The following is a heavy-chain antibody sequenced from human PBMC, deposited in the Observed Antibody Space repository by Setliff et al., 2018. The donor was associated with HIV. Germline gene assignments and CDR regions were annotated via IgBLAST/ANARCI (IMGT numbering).Heavy chain of an antibody. V-gene: IGHV4-59*08. CDR2: IYYSGST. J-gene: IGHJ5*02. CDR3: AGPGGALGT. D-gene: IGHD1-26*01. CDR1: GGSISFYH. Sequence: SETLSLTCTVSGGSISFYHWSWIRQSPGKGLEWIGYIYYSGSTSYNPSLKSRLTMSVDTSKNQFSLKLSSVTAADTAVYYCAGPGGALGTWGQGILVTSPQ.